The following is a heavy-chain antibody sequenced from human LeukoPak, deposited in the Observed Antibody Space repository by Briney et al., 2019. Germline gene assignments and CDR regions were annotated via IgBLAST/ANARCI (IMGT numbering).Heavy chain of an antibody. D-gene: IGHD6-19*01. CDR2: IWYDGSNK. CDR3: ARDHHSSGWTFDY. J-gene: IGHJ4*02. Sequence: GGSLRLSCAASGFTFSSYGMHWVRQAPGKGLEWVAVIWYDGSNKYYADSVKGRFTISRDNSKNTLYLQMNSLRAEDTAVYYCARDHHSSGWTFDYWGQGTLVTVS. CDR1: GFTFSSYG. V-gene: IGHV3-33*01.